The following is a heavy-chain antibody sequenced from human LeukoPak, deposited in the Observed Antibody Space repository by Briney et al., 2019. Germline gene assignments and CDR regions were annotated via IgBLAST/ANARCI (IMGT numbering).Heavy chain of an antibody. CDR1: GFRFSIYN. CDR2: ISSSSSTI. D-gene: IGHD3-9*01. CDR3: ARGGVYDILTGYPDAFDI. J-gene: IGHJ3*02. Sequence: GGSLRLSCAASGFRFSIYNINWVRQAPGKGLEWVSYISSSSSTIYYADSVKGRFTISSDNAKNSLYLQMNSLRAEDTAVYYCARGGVYDILTGYPDAFDIWGQGTMVTVSS. V-gene: IGHV3-48*01.